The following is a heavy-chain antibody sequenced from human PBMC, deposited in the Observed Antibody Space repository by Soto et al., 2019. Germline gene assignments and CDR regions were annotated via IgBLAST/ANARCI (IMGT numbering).Heavy chain of an antibody. Sequence: ASVKVSCKASGYTFTSYDISWVRQATGQGLEWMGWMNPNSGNTGYAQKFQGRVTMTRNTSISTAYMELSSLRSEDTAVYYCSRCYKQQLDKYYYYYYMDVWGKGTTVTVSS. CDR3: SRCYKQQLDKYYYYYYMDV. J-gene: IGHJ6*03. CDR2: MNPNSGNT. V-gene: IGHV1-8*01. D-gene: IGHD6-6*01. CDR1: GYTFTSYD.